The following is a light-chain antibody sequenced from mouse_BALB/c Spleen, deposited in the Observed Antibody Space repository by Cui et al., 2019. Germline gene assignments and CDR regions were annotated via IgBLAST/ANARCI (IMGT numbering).Light chain of an antibody. J-gene: IGKJ5*01. CDR1: SSVSY. CDR2: LTS. V-gene: IGKV4-68*01. CDR3: QQWSSNPRT. Sequence: IVLPQSPALMSASLGEKVTMTCSASSSVSYMDWYQQKPRSSPKPWIYLTSNLASGVPARFSGSGSGTSYSLTISSMEAEDAATYYCQQWSSNPRTFGAGTKLELK.